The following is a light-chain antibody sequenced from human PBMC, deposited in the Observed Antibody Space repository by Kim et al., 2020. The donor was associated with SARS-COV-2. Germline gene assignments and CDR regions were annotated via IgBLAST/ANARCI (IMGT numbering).Light chain of an antibody. J-gene: IGLJ2*01. CDR3: QAWDSSPVV. CDR2: QDS. V-gene: IGLV3-1*01. Sequence: SYELTQPPSVSVSPGQTASITCSGDKLGDKYACWYQQKPGQSPVLVIYQDSKRPSRIPERFSGSNSGNTATLTISGTQAMDEADYYCQAWDSSPVVFGGGTQLTVL. CDR1: KLGDKY.